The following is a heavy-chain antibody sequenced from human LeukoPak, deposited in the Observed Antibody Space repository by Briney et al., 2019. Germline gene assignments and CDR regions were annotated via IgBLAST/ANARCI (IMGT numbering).Heavy chain of an antibody. D-gene: IGHD3-22*01. V-gene: IGHV4-59*01. J-gene: IGHJ4*02. CDR1: GASISSYY. Sequence: SETLSLTCTVSGASISSYYWSWIRQPPGKGLEWIGDIYYSGSIKYNPSLKSRVTMSVDTSRNQFSLKLSSVTAADTAIYYCARENPSGYYNRPIDYWGQGTLVTVSS. CDR3: ARENPSGYYNRPIDY. CDR2: IYYSGSI.